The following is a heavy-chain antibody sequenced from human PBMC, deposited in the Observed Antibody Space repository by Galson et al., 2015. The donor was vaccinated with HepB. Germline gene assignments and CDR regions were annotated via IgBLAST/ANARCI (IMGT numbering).Heavy chain of an antibody. CDR1: GYTFTAYY. J-gene: IGHJ6*02. D-gene: IGHD1-14*01. V-gene: IGHV1-2*06. CDR2: INPNSGGT. CDR3: ARAGTTWGLFYYYGMDV. Sequence: SVKVSCKASGYTFTAYYMHWVRQAPGQGLEWMGRINPNSGGTNYAQKFQGRVTMTRDTSISTVYMELSRLRSDDTAVYYCARAGTTWGLFYYYGMDVWGQGTTVTV.